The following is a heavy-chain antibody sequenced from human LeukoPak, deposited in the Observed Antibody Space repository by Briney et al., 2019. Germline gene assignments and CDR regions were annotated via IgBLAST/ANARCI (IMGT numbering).Heavy chain of an antibody. D-gene: IGHD3-3*01. CDR1: GGSISSYY. V-gene: IGHV4-59*12. J-gene: IGHJ3*02. CDR3: ARELARTSIWSGYYEDAFDI. CDR2: ISYSGTT. Sequence: PSETLSLTCSVSGGSISSYYWSWIRQPPGKGLEWIGYISYSGTTNYNPSLKSRVTMSVDTSKNQFSLKLSSVTAADTAVYCCARELARTSIWSGYYEDAFDIWGQGTMVTVSS.